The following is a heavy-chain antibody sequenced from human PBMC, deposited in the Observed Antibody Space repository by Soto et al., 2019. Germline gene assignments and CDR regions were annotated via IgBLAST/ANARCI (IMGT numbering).Heavy chain of an antibody. V-gene: IGHV1-18*01. CDR2: ISAYNGNT. CDR1: GYTFTSYG. Sequence: GASVKVSCKASGYTFTSYGISWVRQAPGQGLEWMGWISAYNGNTNYAQKLQGRVTMTTDKSTSTAYMELSSLRSEDTAVYYCASRYYDILTGPREYYYYYYGMDVWGQGTTVTVSS. D-gene: IGHD3-9*01. CDR3: ASRYYDILTGPREYYYYYYGMDV. J-gene: IGHJ6*02.